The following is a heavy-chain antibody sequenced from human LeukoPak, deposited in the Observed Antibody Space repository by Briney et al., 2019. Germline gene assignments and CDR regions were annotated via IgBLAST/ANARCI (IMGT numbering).Heavy chain of an antibody. J-gene: IGHJ6*03. V-gene: IGHV3-23*01. D-gene: IGHD5-24*01. Sequence: PGGSLRLSCAASGFTFSSYAMSWDRQAPGKGLEWVSAISGSGGSTYYADSVKGRFTISRDNSKNTLYLQMNSLRAEDTAVYYCAKHERWLQFYYYYYYMDVWGKGTTVTVSS. CDR1: GFTFSSYA. CDR2: ISGSGGST. CDR3: AKHERWLQFYYYYYYMDV.